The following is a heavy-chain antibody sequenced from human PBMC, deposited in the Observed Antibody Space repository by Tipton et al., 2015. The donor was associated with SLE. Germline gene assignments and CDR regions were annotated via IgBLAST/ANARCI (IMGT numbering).Heavy chain of an antibody. Sequence: SLRLSCAASGFTFSSYGMHWVRQAPGKGLEWVSAISGSGGSTYYADSVKGRFTISRDNSKNTLYLQMNSLRAEDTAVYYCAKGKLGIGMDDAFDIWGQGTMVTVSS. CDR1: GFTFSSYG. J-gene: IGHJ3*02. V-gene: IGHV3-23*01. CDR3: AKGKLGIGMDDAFDI. D-gene: IGHD7-27*01. CDR2: ISGSGGST.